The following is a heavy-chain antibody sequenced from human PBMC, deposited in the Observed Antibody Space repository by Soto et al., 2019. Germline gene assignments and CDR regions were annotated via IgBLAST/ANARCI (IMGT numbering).Heavy chain of an antibody. D-gene: IGHD3-16*02. CDR1: GGTFSSYA. J-gene: IGHJ4*02. V-gene: IGHV1-69*13. CDR3: ARERDPSGGVIVQCDY. Sequence: SVKVSCKASGGTFSSYAISWVRQAPGQGLEWMGGIIPIFGTANYAQKFQGRVTITADEPTSTAYMELSSLRSEDTAVYYCARERDPSGGVIVQCDYWGQGTLVTVSS. CDR2: IIPIFGTA.